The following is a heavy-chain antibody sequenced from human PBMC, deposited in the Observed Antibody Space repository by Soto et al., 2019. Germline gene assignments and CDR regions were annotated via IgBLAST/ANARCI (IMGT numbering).Heavy chain of an antibody. CDR2: INAGNGNT. Sequence: QVQLVQSGAEVKKPGASVKVSCKASGYTFTSYAMHWVSQAPGHRLEWMGWINAGNGNTKYSQKFQGRVTITRDTSASTADMEMSSLGSEDTAVYYCARDPGYSYGYNWGQGTLVTVSS. CDR1: GYTFTSYA. J-gene: IGHJ4*02. CDR3: ARDPGYSYGYN. D-gene: IGHD5-18*01. V-gene: IGHV1-3*01.